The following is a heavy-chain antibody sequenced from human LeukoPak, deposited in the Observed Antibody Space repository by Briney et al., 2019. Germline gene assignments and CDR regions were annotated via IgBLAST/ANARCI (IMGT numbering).Heavy chain of an antibody. CDR2: IYYSGST. J-gene: IGHJ6*03. V-gene: IGHV4-61*01. D-gene: IGHD5-12*01. CDR3: ARVGSYINIVATTPYYYYMDV. CDR1: GGSISSSSYY. Sequence: SETLSLTCTVSGGSISSSSYYWSWIRQPPGKGLEWIGYIYYSGSTNYNPSLKSRVTISVDTSKNQFSLKLSSVTAADTAVYYCARVGSYINIVATTPYYYYMDVWGKGTTVTVSS.